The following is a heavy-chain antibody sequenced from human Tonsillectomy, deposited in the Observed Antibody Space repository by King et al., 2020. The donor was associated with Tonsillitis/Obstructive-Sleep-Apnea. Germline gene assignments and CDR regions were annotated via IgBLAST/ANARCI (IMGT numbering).Heavy chain of an antibody. Sequence: VQLVESGGGVVQPGRSLRLSCAASSLTFSNYGMHWVRQAPGKGLEGVAGISYDGRNEFYSSSVKGRLTISRDNSKNTLYLQMNSLRAEDTAVDYCAKAKASYGPHVFDYWGQGTLVTVSS. D-gene: IGHD5-18*01. CDR1: SLTFSNYG. V-gene: IGHV3-30*18. J-gene: IGHJ4*02. CDR2: ISYDGRNE. CDR3: AKAKASYGPHVFDY.